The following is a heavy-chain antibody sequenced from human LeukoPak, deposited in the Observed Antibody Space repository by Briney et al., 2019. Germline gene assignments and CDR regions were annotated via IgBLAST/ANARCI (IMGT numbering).Heavy chain of an antibody. D-gene: IGHD3-10*01. CDR1: GCTFSSYA. V-gene: IGHV1-69*06. CDR3: ASGTMVRGVIITGYYMDV. Sequence: VASVKVSCKASGCTFSSYAISWVRQAPGQGLEWMGGIIPIFGTANYAQKFQGRVTITADKSTSTAYMELSSLRSEDTAVYYCASGTMVRGVIITGYYMDVWGKGTTVTVSS. CDR2: IIPIFGTA. J-gene: IGHJ6*03.